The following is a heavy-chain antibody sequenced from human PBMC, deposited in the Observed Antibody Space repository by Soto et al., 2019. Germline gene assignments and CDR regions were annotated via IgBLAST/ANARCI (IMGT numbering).Heavy chain of an antibody. CDR1: GGTFSSYA. V-gene: IGHV1-69*13. CDR3: ARSLSYDSSGYSLSAEYFQH. CDR2: IIPIFGTA. Sequence: SVKVSCKASGGTFSSYAISWVRQAPGQGLEWMGGIIPIFGTANYAQKFQGRVTITADESTSTAYMELSSLRSEDTAVYYCARSLSYDSSGYSLSAEYFQHWGQGTLVTVSS. J-gene: IGHJ1*01. D-gene: IGHD3-22*01.